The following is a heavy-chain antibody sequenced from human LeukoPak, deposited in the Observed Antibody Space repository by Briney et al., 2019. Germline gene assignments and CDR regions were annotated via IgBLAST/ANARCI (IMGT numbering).Heavy chain of an antibody. CDR1: GGSISSYY. CDR3: ARRSSSFDY. D-gene: IGHD6-13*01. J-gene: IGHJ4*02. Sequence: PSESLSLTCTVSGGSISSYYWSWIRQPPRKGLEWIGYIDYSGSTNYNPSLKSRVTISVDTSKNQFSLKLSSVTAADTAVYYCARRSSSFDYWGQGTLVTVSS. V-gene: IGHV4-59*01. CDR2: IDYSGST.